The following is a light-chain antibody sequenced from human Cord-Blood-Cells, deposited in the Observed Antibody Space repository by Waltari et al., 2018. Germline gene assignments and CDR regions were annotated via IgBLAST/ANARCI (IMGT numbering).Light chain of an antibody. V-gene: IGKV4-1*01. J-gene: IGKJ2*01. CDR2: WAS. Sequence: DIVMTQSPDSLAVSLGERATINCKSSPSVLYSSNNKNYLAWYQQKPGQPPKLLIYWASTRESGVPDRFSGSGSGTDFTLTISSLQAEEVAVYYCQQYYSTPRTFGQGTKLEIK. CDR3: QQYYSTPRT. CDR1: PSVLYSSNNKNY.